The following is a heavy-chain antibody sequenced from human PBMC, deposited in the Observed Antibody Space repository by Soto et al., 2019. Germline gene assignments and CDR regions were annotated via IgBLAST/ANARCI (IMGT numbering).Heavy chain of an antibody. V-gene: IGHV3-30*04. J-gene: IGHJ6*02. CDR2: ISFDGSKT. CDR3: ANLLNVAAAGTPHYYGVDV. CDR1: GFSFSVYP. D-gene: IGHD6-13*01. Sequence: GGSLRLSCAASGFSFSVYPMNWVRQAPGKGLEWVAFISFDGSKTYYSDSVKGRFTISRDNSKNTVSLQMNNLRPGDAAVYHCANLLNVAAAGTPHYYGVDVWSQGTTVTVSS.